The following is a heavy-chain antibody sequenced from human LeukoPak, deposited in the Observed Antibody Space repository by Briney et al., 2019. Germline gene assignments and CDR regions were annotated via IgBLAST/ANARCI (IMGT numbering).Heavy chain of an antibody. J-gene: IGHJ4*02. CDR1: GYSFTKYW. Sequence: GESLKISCKASGYSFTKYWIGWVRQMPVKGLEWMGIIYPGDSNTRYGRSFQGQVTISADKSITTAYLQWSSLKASDTAMYYCARQGEAAANDYWGQGTLVTVSS. CDR3: ARQGEAAANDY. V-gene: IGHV5-51*01. CDR2: IYPGDSNT. D-gene: IGHD6-25*01.